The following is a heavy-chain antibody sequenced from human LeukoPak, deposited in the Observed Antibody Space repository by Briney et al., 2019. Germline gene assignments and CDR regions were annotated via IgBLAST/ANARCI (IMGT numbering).Heavy chain of an antibody. CDR3: ARLRSGGYFEY. D-gene: IGHD4-17*01. V-gene: IGHV4-61*08. CDR2: VHDSGSG. CDR1: GGSVSSGGYY. J-gene: IGHJ4*02. Sequence: SETLSPTCTVSGGSVSSGGYYWSWIRQPPGKGLDWIGYVHDSGSGKYKPSLNSRVTISIDTSKNQFSLKLNSVTAADTAVYYCARLRSGGYFEYWGQGTLVTVSS.